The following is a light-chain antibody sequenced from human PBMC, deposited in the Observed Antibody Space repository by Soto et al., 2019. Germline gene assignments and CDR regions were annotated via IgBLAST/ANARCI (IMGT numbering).Light chain of an antibody. CDR3: QHLQYGRSTAGN. CDR1: QSVRNNY. Sequence: EIVLTQSPGTLSLSPGERATLSCRASQSVRNNYLAWYQQKPDQAPKLLIYGPSTRAAGIPDKFSGSGSGKYFTLTISRLEPEDFSVYFCQHLQYGRSTAGNFGGGTKVEIK. V-gene: IGKV3-20*01. J-gene: IGKJ4*01. CDR2: GPS.